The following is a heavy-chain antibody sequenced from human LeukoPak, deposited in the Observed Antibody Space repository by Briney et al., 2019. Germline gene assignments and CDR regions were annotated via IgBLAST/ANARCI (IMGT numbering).Heavy chain of an antibody. CDR2: ISGSGAGT. J-gene: IGHJ4*02. CDR3: VTSSSYY. CDR1: GFTFSSDA. V-gene: IGHV3-23*01. Sequence: GGSLRLSCAASGFTFSSDAMSWVRQAPGKGLEWVSAISGSGAGTHYADSVKGRFTISRDTSKNTLYLQMNSLRADDTAVYYCVTSSSYYWGQGTLVTVSS. D-gene: IGHD6-6*01.